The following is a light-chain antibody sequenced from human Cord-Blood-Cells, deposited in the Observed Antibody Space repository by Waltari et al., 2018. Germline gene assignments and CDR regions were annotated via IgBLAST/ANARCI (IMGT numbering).Light chain of an antibody. J-gene: IGLJ1*01. V-gene: IGLV1-40*01. CDR3: QSYDSSLSGYV. CDR1: SSNIGAGYD. Sequence: QSVLTQPPSVSGAPGPRVTISCTGSSSNIGAGYDVHWYQQLPGTAPKLLIYGNSNRPSGVPDRFSGSKSRTSASLAITGLQAEDEADYYCQSYDSSLSGYVFGTGTKVTVL. CDR2: GNS.